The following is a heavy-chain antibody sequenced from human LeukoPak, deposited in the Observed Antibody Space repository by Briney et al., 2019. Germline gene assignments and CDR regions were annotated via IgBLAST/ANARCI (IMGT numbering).Heavy chain of an antibody. CDR2: IIPIFGTA. J-gene: IGHJ4*02. D-gene: IGHD3-10*01. Sequence: SVKVSRKASGGTFSSYAISWVRQAPGQGLEWMGGIIPIFGTANYAQKFQGRVTITADESTSTAYMELSSLRSEDTAVYYCATATMVRDVHFDYWGQGTLVTVSS. CDR3: ATATMVRDVHFDY. V-gene: IGHV1-69*13. CDR1: GGTFSSYA.